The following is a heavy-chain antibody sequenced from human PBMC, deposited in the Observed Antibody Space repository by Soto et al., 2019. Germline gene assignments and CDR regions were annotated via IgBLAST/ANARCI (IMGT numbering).Heavy chain of an antibody. J-gene: IGHJ3*02. CDR1: GFTFSDYA. CDR3: AKDSVSYNRIYDPFDN. D-gene: IGHD1-1*01. V-gene: IGHV3-23*01. Sequence: EVLLLESGGGLVQPGGSLRLSCAASGFTFSDYAMSWVRQAPGKGLEWVSVIGGDGGATYYADSVKGRLTVSRDNSKNTLYLQMDSLRAEDTAVYYCAKDSVSYNRIYDPFDNWGQGTMVTVSS. CDR2: IGGDGGAT.